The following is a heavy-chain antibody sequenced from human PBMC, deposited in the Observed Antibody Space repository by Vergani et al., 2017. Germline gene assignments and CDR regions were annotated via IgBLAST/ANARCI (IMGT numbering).Heavy chain of an antibody. CDR3: ARLNGDCMRLSEY. Sequence: QVQLQESGPGLVKPSETLSLTCTVSGDSISSRNCYWGWIRQPPGKGLEWIGSLFYGATAYYNPSLESRVIISIVTSKNQFSLRLSSVTAADTAVYYCARLNGDCMRLSEYWGQGTLVAVSS. V-gene: IGHV4-39*01. J-gene: IGHJ4*02. D-gene: IGHD2-21*02. CDR1: GDSISSRNCY. CDR2: LFYGATA.